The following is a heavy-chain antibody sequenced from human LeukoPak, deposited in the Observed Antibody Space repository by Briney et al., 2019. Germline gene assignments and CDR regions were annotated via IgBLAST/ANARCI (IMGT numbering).Heavy chain of an antibody. CDR2: IYHTGST. V-gene: IGHV4-30-2*01. CDR3: ARGLERRGYYFDY. D-gene: IGHD1-1*01. CDR1: GGSISSGGYS. J-gene: IGHJ4*02. Sequence: SQTLSLTCALSGGSISSGGYSWSWIRQPPGKGLEWIGYIYHTGSTYYNPSLKSRVTISVDRSNNQFSLKLSSVTAADTAVYYCARGLERRGYYFDYWGQGTLVTVSS.